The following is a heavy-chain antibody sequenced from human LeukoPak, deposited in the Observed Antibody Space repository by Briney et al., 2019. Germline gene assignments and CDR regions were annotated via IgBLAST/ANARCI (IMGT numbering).Heavy chain of an antibody. Sequence: SETLSLTCTVSGGSISSSSYYWSWIRQPPGKGLEWIGEINHSGSTNYNPSLKSRVTISVDTSKNQFSLKLSSVTAADTAVYYCAAGYSSGWSYFDLWGRGTLVTVSS. J-gene: IGHJ2*01. CDR1: GGSISSSSYY. V-gene: IGHV4-39*07. D-gene: IGHD6-19*01. CDR3: AAGYSSGWSYFDL. CDR2: INHSGST.